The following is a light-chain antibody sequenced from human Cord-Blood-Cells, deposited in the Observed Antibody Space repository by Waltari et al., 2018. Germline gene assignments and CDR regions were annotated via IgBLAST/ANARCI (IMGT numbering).Light chain of an antibody. V-gene: IGLV2-14*01. CDR3: SSYTSSSTPWY. J-gene: IGLJ2*01. Sequence: QSALTQPASVSGSPGQSIHIPCTGTSSDVRGYNYVSWYPQHPSKAPKLMIYEVSNRPSGVSNRFSGSKSGNTASLTISGLQAEDEADYYCSSYTSSSTPWYFGGGTKLTVL. CDR1: SSDVRGYNY. CDR2: EVS.